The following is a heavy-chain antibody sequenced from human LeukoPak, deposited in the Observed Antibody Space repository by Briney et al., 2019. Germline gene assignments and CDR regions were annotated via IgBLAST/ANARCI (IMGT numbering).Heavy chain of an antibody. CDR3: ARRDYGGPIDY. J-gene: IGHJ4*02. D-gene: IGHD4-23*01. Sequence: QSGGSLRLSCAASGFTFSSYAMHWVRQAPGKGLEWVAVISYDGSNKYYADSVKGRFTISRDNSKNTLYLQMNSLRAEDTAVYYCARRDYGGPIDYWGQGTLVTVSS. V-gene: IGHV3-30-3*01. CDR1: GFTFSSYA. CDR2: ISYDGSNK.